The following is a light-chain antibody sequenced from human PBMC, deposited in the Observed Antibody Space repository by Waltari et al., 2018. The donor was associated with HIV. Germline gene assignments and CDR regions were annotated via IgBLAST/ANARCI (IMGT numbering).Light chain of an antibody. J-gene: IGLJ1*01. Sequence: QSFLTQPPSAPGTPGQTVTISCSGSSSNIENDNVYWYQQLPGMTPKLLIYKNLLRPSGVPDRFAASKSGTSASLTISGLRSADEAEYDCVGWDSSLSAYGFGAGTKVAVL. V-gene: IGLV1-47*01. CDR3: VGWDSSLSAYG. CDR1: SSNIENDN. CDR2: KNL.